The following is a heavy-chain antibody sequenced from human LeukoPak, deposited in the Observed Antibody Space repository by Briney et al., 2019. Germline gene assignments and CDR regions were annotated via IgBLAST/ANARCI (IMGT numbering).Heavy chain of an antibody. CDR3: ARGRWYCSGGSCFTDAFDI. Sequence: GGSLRLSCAASGFTFSDYNMNWVRQAPGEGLEWVSSISSSGSYIYYAHSVKGRFTISRDNAKNSLYLQRNSLRAEDTAMYYCARGRWYCSGGSCFTDAFDIWGQGTMVTVSS. J-gene: IGHJ3*02. CDR2: ISSSGSYI. CDR1: GFTFSDYN. V-gene: IGHV3-21*01. D-gene: IGHD2-15*01.